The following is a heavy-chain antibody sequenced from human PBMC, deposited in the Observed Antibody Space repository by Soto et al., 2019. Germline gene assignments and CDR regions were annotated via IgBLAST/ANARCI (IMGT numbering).Heavy chain of an antibody. CDR2: ISYDGSNK. CDR3: AKDPIAARNGYYYYYYGMDV. V-gene: IGHV3-30*18. CDR1: GFTFSSYG. D-gene: IGHD6-6*01. J-gene: IGHJ6*02. Sequence: GGSLRLSCAASGFTFSSYGMHWVRQAPGKGLEWVAVISYDGSNKYYADSVKGRFTISRDNSKNTLYLQMNSLRAEDTAVYYCAKDPIAARNGYYYYYYGMDVWGQGTTVTVSS.